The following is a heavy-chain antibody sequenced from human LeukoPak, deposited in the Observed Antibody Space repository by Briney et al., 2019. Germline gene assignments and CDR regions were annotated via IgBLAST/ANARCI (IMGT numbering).Heavy chain of an antibody. CDR3: ARGGPAAGRFDY. CDR2: IRYDGSNK. V-gene: IGHV3-30*02. CDR1: GFTFSSYG. J-gene: IGHJ4*02. D-gene: IGHD6-13*01. Sequence: GGSLRLSCAASGFTFSSYGMHWVRQVPGKGLEWVAFIRYDGSNKYYADSVKGRFTISRDNSKNTLYLQMNSLRAEDTAVYYCARGGPAAGRFDYWGQGTLVTVSS.